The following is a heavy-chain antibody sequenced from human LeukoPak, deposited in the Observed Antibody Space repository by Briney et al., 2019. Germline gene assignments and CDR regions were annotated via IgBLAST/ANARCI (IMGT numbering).Heavy chain of an antibody. CDR1: GGTFSSHA. Sequence: ASVKVSCKASGGTFSSHAISWVRQAPGQGLEWMGGIIPIFGTANYAQKFQGRVTITADESTSTAYMELSSLRSEDTAVYYCARPYSSSWYTGFDYWGQGTLVTVSS. CDR3: ARPYSSSWYTGFDY. D-gene: IGHD6-13*01. J-gene: IGHJ4*02. V-gene: IGHV1-69*13. CDR2: IIPIFGTA.